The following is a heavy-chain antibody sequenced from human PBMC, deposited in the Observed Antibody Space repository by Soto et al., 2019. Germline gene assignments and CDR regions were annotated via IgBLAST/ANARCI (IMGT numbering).Heavy chain of an antibody. Sequence: EVQLLASGGGLVQPGGSLRLSCAGSGFTFSDYAISWVRQAPGKGLEWVSDMSGRGGSVYYADSVKGRFSISRENSKNTVYLQMSSLRGEDTAIYYCAKTFGSNWLLDYWGRGTLVTVSS. J-gene: IGHJ4*02. CDR3: AKTFGSNWLLDY. CDR2: MSGRGGSV. V-gene: IGHV3-23*01. CDR1: GFTFSDYA. D-gene: IGHD6-13*01.